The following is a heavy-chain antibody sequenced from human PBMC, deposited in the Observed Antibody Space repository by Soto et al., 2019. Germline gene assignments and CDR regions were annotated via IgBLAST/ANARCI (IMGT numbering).Heavy chain of an antibody. CDR2: ISGSGGRI. CDR1: GFTFSSYA. CDR3: AKPNLYCSSTSCYDY. Sequence: GGSLRLSCAASGFTFSSYAMSWVRQAPGKGLEWVSVISGSGGRINYADSVKGRFTISRDNSKNTLYVQMNSLRGEDTAVYYCAKPNLYCSSTSCYDYRGQGTLVTVSS. D-gene: IGHD2-2*01. V-gene: IGHV3-23*01. J-gene: IGHJ4*02.